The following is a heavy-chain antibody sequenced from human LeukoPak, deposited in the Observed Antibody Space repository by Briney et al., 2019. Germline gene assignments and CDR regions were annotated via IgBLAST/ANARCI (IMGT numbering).Heavy chain of an antibody. CDR2: IYYSGST. Sequence: PSETLSLTCAVYGGSFSGYYWGWIRQPPGKGLEWIGSIYYSGSTYYNPSLKSRVTISVDTSKNQFSLKLSSVTAADTAVYYCARDGRKRWLQFGDWFGPWGQGTLVTVSS. CDR1: GGSFSGYY. CDR3: ARDGRKRWLQFGDWFGP. J-gene: IGHJ5*02. V-gene: IGHV4-34*01. D-gene: IGHD5-24*01.